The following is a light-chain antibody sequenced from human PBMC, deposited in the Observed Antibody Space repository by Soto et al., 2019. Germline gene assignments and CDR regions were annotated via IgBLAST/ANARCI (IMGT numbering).Light chain of an antibody. Sequence: EIVLTQSRSTLSLSPGSRPTLSCRASQSVSSSYLAWYQHNPGQAPRPLLHGATTRATGIPARFSGSGSGTEFTLTISSLQSEDFAVYYCQQYNNWPRTFDQGT. CDR3: QQYNNWPRT. V-gene: IGKV3-15*01. CDR1: QSVSSSY. CDR2: GAT. J-gene: IGKJ1*01.